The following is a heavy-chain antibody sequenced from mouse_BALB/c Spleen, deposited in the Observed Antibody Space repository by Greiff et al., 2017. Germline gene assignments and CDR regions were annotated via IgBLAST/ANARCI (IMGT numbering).Heavy chain of an antibody. Sequence: EVNVVESGGGLVKPGGSLKLSCAASGFTFSSYAMSWVRQSPEKRLEWVAEISSGGSYTYYPDTVTGRFTISRDNAKNTLYLEMSSLRSEDTAMYYCAREAGGNYDYYAMDYWGQGTSVTVSS. CDR3: AREAGGNYDYYAMDY. V-gene: IGHV5-9-4*01. CDR2: ISSGGSYT. J-gene: IGHJ4*01. D-gene: IGHD2-1*01. CDR1: GFTFSSYA.